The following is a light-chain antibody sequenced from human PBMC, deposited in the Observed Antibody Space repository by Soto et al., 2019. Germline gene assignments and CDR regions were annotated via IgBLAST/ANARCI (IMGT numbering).Light chain of an antibody. CDR1: QSVSSN. Sequence: SPVSLSFFQGKSVNLSCMASQSVSSNLAWYQQKPGHAPGLLIYGASTRATGIPGRFSGSGSGTEFTLIICSLQSEDFVPYYCQHHNNWRRTFGQGTKVDIK. J-gene: IGKJ1*01. CDR3: QHHNNWRRT. CDR2: GAS. V-gene: IGKV3-15*01.